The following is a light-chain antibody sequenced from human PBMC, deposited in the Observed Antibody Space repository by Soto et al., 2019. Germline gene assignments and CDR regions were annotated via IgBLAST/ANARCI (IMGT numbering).Light chain of an antibody. Sequence: DIQMTQSPSSVSASIGDRVTISCRASQSIYKWLVWYQQKPGKAPKLLIYAASSLQSGVPSRFSGSGYGTDFTLTISSLQPEDFATXXXXXXXXXXLXFXGGTKVDIK. J-gene: IGKJ4*01. CDR1: QSIYKW. V-gene: IGKV1-12*01. CDR3: XXXXXXXLX. CDR2: AAS.